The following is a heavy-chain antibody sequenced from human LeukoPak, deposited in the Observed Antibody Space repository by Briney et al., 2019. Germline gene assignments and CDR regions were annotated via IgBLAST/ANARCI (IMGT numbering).Heavy chain of an antibody. CDR3: AREIAARLFGFDP. J-gene: IGHJ5*02. D-gene: IGHD6-6*01. Sequence: SETLSLTCTVSGGSISSYYWGWIRQPPGKGLEWIGYIYYSGSTNYNPSLKSRVTISVDTSKNQFSLKLSRLRSDDTAVYYCAREIAARLFGFDPWGQGTLVTVSS. CDR1: GGSISSYY. CDR2: IYYSGST. V-gene: IGHV4-59*01.